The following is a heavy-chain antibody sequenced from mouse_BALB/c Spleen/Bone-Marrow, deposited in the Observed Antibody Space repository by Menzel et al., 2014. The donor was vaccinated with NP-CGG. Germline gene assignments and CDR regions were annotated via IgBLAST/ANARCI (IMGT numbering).Heavy chain of an antibody. CDR3: ARGHYRYDAYAMDY. V-gene: IGHV5-9-2*01. D-gene: IGHD2-14*01. J-gene: IGHJ4*01. CDR2: ISGGGSYT. CDR1: GFTFSSYG. Sequence: EVQRVESGGGLVKPGGSLKLSCAASGFTFSSYGMSWVRQTPEKRLEWVATISGGGSYTYYPDSVKGRFTISRDNAKNNLYLQTSSLRSEDTALYYCARGHYRYDAYAMDYRGQGTSVTVSS.